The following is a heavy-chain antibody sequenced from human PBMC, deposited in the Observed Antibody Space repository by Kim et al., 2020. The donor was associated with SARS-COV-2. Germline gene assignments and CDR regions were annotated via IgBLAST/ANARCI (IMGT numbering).Heavy chain of an antibody. D-gene: IGHD4-4*01. J-gene: IGHJ5*02. Sequence: GGSLRLSCAASGFTFSSYGMHWVRQAPGKGLEWVAVISYDGSNKYYPDSVRGRFTISRDNSKNTLYLQMNSLRAEDTAVYYCAKDTSYDYNSNWFDPLG. CDR2: ISYDGSNK. V-gene: IGHV3-30*18. CDR3: AKDTSYDYNSNWFDP. CDR1: GFTFSSYG.